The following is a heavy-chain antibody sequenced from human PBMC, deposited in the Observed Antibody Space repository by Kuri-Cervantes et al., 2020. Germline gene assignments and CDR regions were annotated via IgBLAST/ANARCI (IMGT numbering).Heavy chain of an antibody. CDR2: IYHSGST. V-gene: IGHV4-4*02. CDR1: GGSISSSNW. CDR3: ARVWGDSSLDY. D-gene: IGHD3-22*01. Sequence: CAVSGGSISSSNWWRWVRQPPGKGLEWSGEIYHSGSTNYNPSLKSRVTISVDKSKNQFSLKLSSVTAADTAVYYCARVWGDSSLDYWGQGTLVTVSS. J-gene: IGHJ4*02.